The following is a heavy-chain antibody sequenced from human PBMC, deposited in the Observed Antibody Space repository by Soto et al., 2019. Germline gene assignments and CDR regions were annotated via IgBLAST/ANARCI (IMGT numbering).Heavy chain of an antibody. J-gene: IGHJ6*02. Sequence: PGPSLRLSCAASVFTFSSYSMNWVRQSPGKGLEWVSSISSSSSYIYYADSVKGRFTISRDNAKNSLYLQMNSLRAEDTAVYYCAREDYSKTRDYYGMDVWGQGTTVTVSS. CDR2: ISSSSSYI. CDR3: AREDYSKTRDYYGMDV. V-gene: IGHV3-21*01. D-gene: IGHD4-4*01. CDR1: VFTFSSYS.